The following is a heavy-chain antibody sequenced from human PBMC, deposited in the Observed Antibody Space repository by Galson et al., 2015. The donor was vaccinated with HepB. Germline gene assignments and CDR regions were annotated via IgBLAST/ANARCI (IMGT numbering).Heavy chain of an antibody. CDR2: IIPIFGTA. CDR1: GGTFSSYA. Sequence: SVKVSCKASGGTFSSYAIGWVRQAPGQGLEWMGGIIPIFGTANYAQKFQGRVTITADESTSTAYMELSSLRSEDTAVYYCARDRTTVQPDAFDIWGQGTMVTVSS. D-gene: IGHD4-17*01. CDR3: ARDRTTVQPDAFDI. V-gene: IGHV1-69*13. J-gene: IGHJ3*02.